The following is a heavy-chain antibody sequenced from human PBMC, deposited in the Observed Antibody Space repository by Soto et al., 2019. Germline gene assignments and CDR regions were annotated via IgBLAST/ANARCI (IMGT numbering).Heavy chain of an antibody. D-gene: IGHD3-10*01. V-gene: IGHV4-59*13. Sequence: SETLSLTCTVSGDSISSNYWSWIRQPPGKGLEWMGYVYDSWSTNYNPSLKSRVTISVDTSKNQFSLKLNSVTATDTAVYYCARGVAITIIRGVVIPYYFDYWGQGTLVTVSS. CDR3: ARGVAITIIRGVVIPYYFDY. CDR1: GDSISSNY. J-gene: IGHJ4*02. CDR2: VYDSWST.